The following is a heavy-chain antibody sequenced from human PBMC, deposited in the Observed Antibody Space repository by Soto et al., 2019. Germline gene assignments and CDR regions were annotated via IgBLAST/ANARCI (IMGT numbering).Heavy chain of an antibody. Sequence: ASVKVSCKASGYTFGNNDISWVRQATGQGLEWMGWMNPNSGNTGYAQKFQGRVSMTRNTSITTAYLELSSLRSDDTAIYYCARMATSGTLNWFDTWGQGTLVTVS. J-gene: IGHJ5*02. CDR1: GYTFGNND. CDR3: ARMATSGTLNWFDT. CDR2: MNPNSGNT. V-gene: IGHV1-8*01.